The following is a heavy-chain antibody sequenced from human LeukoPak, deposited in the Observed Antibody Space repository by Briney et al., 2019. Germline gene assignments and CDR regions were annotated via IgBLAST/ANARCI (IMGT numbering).Heavy chain of an antibody. Sequence: SGGSLRLSCAASGFTFSSYAMSWVRQAPGKGPEWVSAISGSGGSTYYADSVKGRFPISRHNSKNTLYLQMNSLRAEDTAVYYCAKDFGLSGPVDQRDYWGQGTLVTVSS. V-gene: IGHV3-23*01. D-gene: IGHD3-3*01. CDR1: GFTFSSYA. CDR3: AKDFGLSGPVDQRDY. CDR2: ISGSGGST. J-gene: IGHJ4*02.